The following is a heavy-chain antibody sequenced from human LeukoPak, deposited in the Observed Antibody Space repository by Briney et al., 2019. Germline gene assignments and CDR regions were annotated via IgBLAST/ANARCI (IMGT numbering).Heavy chain of an antibody. D-gene: IGHD3-3*01. Sequence: PGGSLRLSCAASGFTFSSYDMHWVRQATGKGLEWVSAIGTAGDTYYPGSVKGRFTISRENAKNSLYLQMNSLRAGDTAVYYCARGFHYDFWSGYHQGPPMDVWGQGTTVTVSS. J-gene: IGHJ6*02. CDR1: GFTFSSYD. CDR2: IGTAGDT. CDR3: ARGFHYDFWSGYHQGPPMDV. V-gene: IGHV3-13*01.